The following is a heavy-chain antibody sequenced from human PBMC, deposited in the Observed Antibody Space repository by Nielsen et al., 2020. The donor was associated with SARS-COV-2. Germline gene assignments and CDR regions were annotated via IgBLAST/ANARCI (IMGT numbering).Heavy chain of an antibody. J-gene: IGHJ6*02. V-gene: IGHV1-46*01. CDR2: INPSGGST. Sequence: WVRQAPGQGLEWMGIINPSGGSTSYAQKFQGRVTMTRDTSTSTVYMELSSLRSEDTAVYYCARDPRWGTAMVSCYYYGMDVWGQGTTVTVSS. D-gene: IGHD5-18*01. CDR3: ARDPRWGTAMVSCYYYGMDV.